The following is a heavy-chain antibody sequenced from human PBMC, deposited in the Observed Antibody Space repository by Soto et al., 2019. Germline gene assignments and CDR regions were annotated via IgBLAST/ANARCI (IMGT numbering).Heavy chain of an antibody. CDR2: TYYRSKWYN. CDR1: GDSVSSNSAA. Sequence: SQTLSLTCAISGDSVSSNSAALNWIRQSPSRGLEWLGRTYYRSKWYNEYAVSVKSRININPDTSKNQFSLQLNSVTPEDTAVYYCARVIPGTNYGMDVWGQGTTVTVSS. CDR3: ARVIPGTNYGMDV. J-gene: IGHJ6*02. D-gene: IGHD1-20*01. V-gene: IGHV6-1*01.